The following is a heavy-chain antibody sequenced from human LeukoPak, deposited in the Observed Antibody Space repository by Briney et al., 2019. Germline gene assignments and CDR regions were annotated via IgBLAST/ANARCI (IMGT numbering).Heavy chain of an antibody. CDR2: IGWDGDTT. Sequence: PGGSLRLSCAASGLFFNEYTMHWLRQAPGKGLEWVSLIGWDGDTTYYAESVKGRFTVSRDNSKNSLFLQMNSLKTEDTAFYYCAKEGHYCTATTCYSSWFDPWGQGTLVTVSS. J-gene: IGHJ5*02. D-gene: IGHD2-2*02. V-gene: IGHV3-43*01. CDR1: GLFFNEYT. CDR3: AKEGHYCTATTCYSSWFDP.